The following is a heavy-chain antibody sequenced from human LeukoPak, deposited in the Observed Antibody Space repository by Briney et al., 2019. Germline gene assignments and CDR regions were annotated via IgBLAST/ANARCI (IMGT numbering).Heavy chain of an antibody. Sequence: ASVKVSCKASGYTFTGYYMHWVRQAPGQGLEWMGWINPNSGGTNYAQKSQGRVTMTRDTSISTADMELSRLRSDDTAVYYCARVGEDSSSWYYNWFDPWGQGTLVTVSS. V-gene: IGHV1-2*02. J-gene: IGHJ5*02. CDR3: ARVGEDSSSWYYNWFDP. D-gene: IGHD6-13*01. CDR1: GYTFTGYY. CDR2: INPNSGGT.